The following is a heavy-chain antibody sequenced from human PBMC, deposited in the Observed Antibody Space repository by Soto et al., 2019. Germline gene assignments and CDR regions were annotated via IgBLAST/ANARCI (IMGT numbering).Heavy chain of an antibody. CDR2: ISGSGGIT. CDR1: GLTFSYFA. V-gene: IGHV3-23*01. J-gene: IGHJ6*02. CDR3: ALLGRSGSGRPYYYGMDV. D-gene: IGHD3-10*01. Sequence: EVQLSESGGGLVQPGGSLRLSCAVSGLTFSYFAMSWVRQAPGKGLEWVSAISGSGGITYYADSVKGRFTISRDNSKNTLFLQMNSLRAEDTAVYYCALLGRSGSGRPYYYGMDVWGQGTTVTVSS.